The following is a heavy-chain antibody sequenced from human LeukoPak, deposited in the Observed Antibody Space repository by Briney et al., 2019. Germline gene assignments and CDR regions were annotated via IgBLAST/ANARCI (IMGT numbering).Heavy chain of an antibody. J-gene: IGHJ4*02. Sequence: ASVKVSCKASGYTFTSYGISWVRQAPGQGLEWMGWINPNSGGTNYAQKFQGRVTMTRDTSISTAYMELSRLRSDDTAVYYCARIHSSSWQRCFDYWGQGTLVTVSS. V-gene: IGHV1-2*02. CDR1: GYTFTSYG. D-gene: IGHD6-13*01. CDR3: ARIHSSSWQRCFDY. CDR2: INPNSGGT.